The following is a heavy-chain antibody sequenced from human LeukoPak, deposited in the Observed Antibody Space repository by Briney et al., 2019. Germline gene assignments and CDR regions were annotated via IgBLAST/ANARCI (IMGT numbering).Heavy chain of an antibody. Sequence: ASVKVSCKASGYTFTSYAMHWVRQAPGQRLEWMGWINAGNGNTKYSQKFQGRVTITRDTSASTAYMELGRLRSDDTAVYYCAASPSSWPYDYWGQGTLVTVSS. CDR1: GYTFTSYA. J-gene: IGHJ4*02. CDR2: INAGNGNT. V-gene: IGHV1-3*01. CDR3: AASPSSWPYDY. D-gene: IGHD6-13*01.